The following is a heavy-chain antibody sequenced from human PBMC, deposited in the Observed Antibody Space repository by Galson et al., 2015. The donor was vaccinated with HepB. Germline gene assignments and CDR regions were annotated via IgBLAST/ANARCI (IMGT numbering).Heavy chain of an antibody. CDR3: ARSFYSSGWENYFDY. V-gene: IGHV1-18*01. CDR1: GYTFTSYG. Sequence: SVKVSCKASGYTFTSYGISWVRQTPGQGLEWMGWISAYNGNTNYAQKLQGRVTMTTDTSTSTAYMELRSLRSDDTAVYYCARSFYSSGWENYFDYWGQGALVTVSS. CDR2: ISAYNGNT. J-gene: IGHJ4*02. D-gene: IGHD6-19*01.